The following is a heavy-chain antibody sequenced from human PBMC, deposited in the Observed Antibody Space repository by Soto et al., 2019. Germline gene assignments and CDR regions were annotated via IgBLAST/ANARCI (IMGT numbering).Heavy chain of an antibody. Sequence: SETLSLTCTVSGGSLGSYYWSWIRQPPGKGLEWIGYVFYTGRANYNASLKSRVSISLDTSNYQFSLKLSSVTAADTAVYYCAKDQRKPAIFGVVTLSWGQGTLVTVSS. V-gene: IGHV4-59*01. J-gene: IGHJ5*02. CDR2: VFYTGRA. CDR1: GGSLGSYY. CDR3: AKDQRKPAIFGVVTLS. D-gene: IGHD3-3*01.